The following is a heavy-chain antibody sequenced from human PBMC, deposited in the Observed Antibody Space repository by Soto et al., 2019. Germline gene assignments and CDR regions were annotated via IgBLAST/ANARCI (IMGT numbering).Heavy chain of an antibody. CDR1: GFTFSSYP. D-gene: IGHD5-12*01. Sequence: EVQLLESGGGLAQPGGSLRLSCAASGFTFSSYPMRWVRQAPGQGLEWVSGIVASGGITYYADSVKGRFTISRDNSKNTLYLQMNSLRAADTAVYYCAKNSAATIRVGYDYWGQGTLVTVSS. V-gene: IGHV3-23*01. CDR2: IVASGGIT. CDR3: AKNSAATIRVGYDY. J-gene: IGHJ4*02.